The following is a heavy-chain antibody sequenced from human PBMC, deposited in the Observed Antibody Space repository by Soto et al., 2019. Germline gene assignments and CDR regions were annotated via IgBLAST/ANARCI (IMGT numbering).Heavy chain of an antibody. V-gene: IGHV4-4*02. Sequence: QVQLQESGPGLVKPSGTLSLTCAVSGDSINSSNWWSWVRQPPGKGLEWIGEIYHSGSTNYNPSLKNRVTISVDKSKNQFSLKLSSVTAADTALYYCASVLGNDAFDIWGQGTMVTVSS. D-gene: IGHD7-27*01. J-gene: IGHJ3*02. CDR2: IYHSGST. CDR3: ASVLGNDAFDI. CDR1: GDSINSSNW.